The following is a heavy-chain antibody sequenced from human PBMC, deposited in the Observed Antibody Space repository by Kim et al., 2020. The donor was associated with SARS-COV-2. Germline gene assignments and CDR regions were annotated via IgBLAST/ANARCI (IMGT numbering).Heavy chain of an antibody. Sequence: SETLSLTCAVFGGSFSGYYWNWIRQPPGKGLEWIGEINHSGRTNSNPSLKSRITMSLEMSKNQFSLSLSSVTAADTAVYYCAIGWAYGSGSSHCDYWGLGTLVSVSS. CDR3: AIGWAYGSGSSHCDY. CDR2: INHSGRT. V-gene: IGHV4-34*01. CDR1: GGSFSGYY. D-gene: IGHD3-10*01. J-gene: IGHJ4*02.